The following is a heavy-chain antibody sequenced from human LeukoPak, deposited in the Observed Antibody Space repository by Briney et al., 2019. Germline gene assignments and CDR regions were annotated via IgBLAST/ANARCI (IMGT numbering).Heavy chain of an antibody. CDR1: GGTFSSYD. CDR2: IIPIFDTA. CDR3: ARERDRGYSYGYGY. D-gene: IGHD5-18*01. J-gene: IGHJ4*02. V-gene: IGHV1-69*05. Sequence: SVKVSCKASGGTFSSYDISWVRQAPGQGLEWMGRIIPIFDTANYAQKFQGRVTITTDESTSTAYMELSSLRSEDTAVYYCARERDRGYSYGYGYWGQGTLVTVSS.